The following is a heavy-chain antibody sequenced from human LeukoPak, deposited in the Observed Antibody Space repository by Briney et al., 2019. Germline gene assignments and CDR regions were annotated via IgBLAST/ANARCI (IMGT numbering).Heavy chain of an antibody. Sequence: ASVKVSCKASGYTFTGYYMHWVRQAPGQGLEWMGWINPNSGGTNYAQKFQGRVTMTRDTSISTAYVELSRLRSDDTAVYYCARDTSITGTTGGYWGQGTLVTVSS. CDR1: GYTFTGYY. CDR3: ARDTSITGTTGGY. CDR2: INPNSGGT. V-gene: IGHV1-2*02. D-gene: IGHD1-20*01. J-gene: IGHJ4*02.